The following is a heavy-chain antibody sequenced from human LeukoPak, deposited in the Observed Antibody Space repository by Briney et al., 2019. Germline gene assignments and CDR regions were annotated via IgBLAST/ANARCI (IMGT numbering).Heavy chain of an antibody. D-gene: IGHD6-19*01. CDR2: TYYRSKWYN. J-gene: IGHJ6*03. CDR1: GDSVSSNSAA. CDR3: AKEGIAVAGMVGYYYYYMDV. Sequence: SQTLSLTCAISGDSVSSNSAAWNWIRQSPSRGLEWLGRTYYRSKWYNDYAVSVKSRITINPDTSKNQFSLQLNSVTPEDTAVYYCAKEGIAVAGMVGYYYYYMDVWGKGTTVTVSS. V-gene: IGHV6-1*01.